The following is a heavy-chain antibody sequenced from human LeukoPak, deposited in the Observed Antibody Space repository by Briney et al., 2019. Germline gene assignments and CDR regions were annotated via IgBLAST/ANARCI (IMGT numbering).Heavy chain of an antibody. Sequence: NSSEXLSLTCTVSGGSISSYYWSWIRQPAGKGLEWIGRIYTSGSTNYNPSLKSRVTMSVDTSKNQFSLKLSSVTAADTAVYYCARDLRWYSSSWYDKKNWFDPWGREPWSPSPQ. CDR1: GGSISSYY. V-gene: IGHV4-4*07. D-gene: IGHD6-13*01. CDR2: IYTSGST. J-gene: IGHJ5*02. CDR3: ARDLRWYSSSWYDKKNWFDP.